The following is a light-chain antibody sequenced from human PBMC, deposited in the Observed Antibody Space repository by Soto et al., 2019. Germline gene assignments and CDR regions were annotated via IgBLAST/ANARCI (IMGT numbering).Light chain of an antibody. J-gene: IGLJ2*01. CDR2: DVS. CDR1: SSDVGGYNY. V-gene: IGLV2-11*01. Sequence: QSVLTQPRSVSGSPGQSVTISCTGTSSDVGGYNYVSWYQQHPGKAPKLMNYDVSKRPSGVPDRFSGSKSGNTASLTISGLQAEDDDDYYCCSYAGSYTWVFGGGTKLTVL. CDR3: CSYAGSYTWV.